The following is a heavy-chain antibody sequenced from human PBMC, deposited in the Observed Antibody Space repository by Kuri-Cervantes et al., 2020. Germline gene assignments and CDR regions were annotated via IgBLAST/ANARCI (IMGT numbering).Heavy chain of an antibody. CDR2: FCTSGST. V-gene: IGHV4-4*07. J-gene: IGHJ4*02. D-gene: IGHD3-16*01. CDR1: GGSISSYC. Sequence: SETLSLTCTVSGGSISSYCWSWIRQPAGEGLEWVGPFCTSGSTNYNPSLKSRVTISVDKSKNQFSLKVRSVTAADTAVYYCARGDDYVWGTCLFDYWGQGTLVTVSS. CDR3: ARGDDYVWGTCLFDY.